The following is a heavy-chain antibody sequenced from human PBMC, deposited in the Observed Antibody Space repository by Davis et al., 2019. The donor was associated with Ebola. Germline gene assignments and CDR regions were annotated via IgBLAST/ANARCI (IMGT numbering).Heavy chain of an antibody. D-gene: IGHD6-13*01. J-gene: IGHJ4*02. V-gene: IGHV4-59*01. Sequence: MPSETLSLTCTVSGGSISSYYWSWIRQPPGKGLEWIGYIYYSGSTYYNPSLKSRVTISVDTVKNQFSLKLSSVTAADTAVYYCARAGYSSSGFDYWGQGTLVTVSS. CDR1: GGSISSYY. CDR2: IYYSGST. CDR3: ARAGYSSSGFDY.